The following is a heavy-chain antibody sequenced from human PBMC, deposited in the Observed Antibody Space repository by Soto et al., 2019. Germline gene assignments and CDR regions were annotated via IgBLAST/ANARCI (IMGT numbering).Heavy chain of an antibody. Sequence: SETLSLTCAVYDGSFSGYYWSWIRQPPGKGLEWIGEINHSGSTNYNPSLKSRVTISVDTSKNQFSLKLSSVTAADTAVYYCARGSRYYDFWSGYYLDYWGQGTLVTVSS. D-gene: IGHD3-3*01. CDR2: INHSGST. CDR1: DGSFSGYY. CDR3: ARGSRYYDFWSGYYLDY. V-gene: IGHV4-34*01. J-gene: IGHJ4*02.